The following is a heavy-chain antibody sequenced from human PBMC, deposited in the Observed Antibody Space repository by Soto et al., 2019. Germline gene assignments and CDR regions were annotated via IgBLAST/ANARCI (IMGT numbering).Heavy chain of an antibody. V-gene: IGHV1-69*13. J-gene: IGHJ6*02. CDR2: IIPIFGTA. Sequence: SVKVSCKASGGTFSNYAISWVRQAPGQGLEWMGGIIPIFGTANYAQKFQGRVTITADESTSTAYMELSSLRSEDTAVYYCARGVTNPPYYYYGMDVWGQGTTVTVSS. CDR1: GGTFSNYA. CDR3: ARGVTNPPYYYYGMDV. D-gene: IGHD4-17*01.